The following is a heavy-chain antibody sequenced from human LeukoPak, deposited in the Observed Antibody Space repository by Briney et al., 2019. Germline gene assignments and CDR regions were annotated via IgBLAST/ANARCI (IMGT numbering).Heavy chain of an antibody. CDR3: ARVRGIAAAGTRSGDAFDI. Sequence: GGSLRLSCAASGFTFSSYEMNWVRQAPGKGLEWVSYISSSGSTIYYADSVKGRFTISRDNAKNSLYLQMNSLGAEDTAVYYCARVRGIAAAGTRSGDAFDIWGQGTMVTVSS. V-gene: IGHV3-48*03. J-gene: IGHJ3*02. CDR1: GFTFSSYE. D-gene: IGHD6-13*01. CDR2: ISSSGSTI.